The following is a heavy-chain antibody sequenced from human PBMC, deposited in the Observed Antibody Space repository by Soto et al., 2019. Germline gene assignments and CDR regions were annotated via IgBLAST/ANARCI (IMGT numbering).Heavy chain of an antibody. Sequence: EVQLVESGGGLVRPGGSLRLSCAASGFTFDSYDMHWVRQAAGEPLEWVSSIGTVGDTYYQDSVKGRFTFSRDNGKSSLSLQMNSLRVEDTAIYFCARGAPTGSFLFDYWGQGILVAVSS. CDR1: GFTFDSYD. CDR2: IGTVGDT. CDR3: ARGAPTGSFLFDY. D-gene: IGHD1-26*01. J-gene: IGHJ4*02. V-gene: IGHV3-13*01.